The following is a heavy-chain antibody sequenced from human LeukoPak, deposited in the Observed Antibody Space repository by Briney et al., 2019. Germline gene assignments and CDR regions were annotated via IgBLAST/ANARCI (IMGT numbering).Heavy chain of an antibody. V-gene: IGHV1-2*02. CDR3: ARVEGYYYDSSGPNPWDYYGMDV. Sequence: ASVKVSCKASGYTFTGYYMHWVRQAPGQGLEWMGWINPNSGGTNYAQKFQGRVTMTRDTSISTAYMELSRLRSDDTAVYYCARVEGYYYDSSGPNPWDYYGMDVWGPGTTVTVSS. J-gene: IGHJ6*02. CDR2: INPNSGGT. CDR1: GYTFTGYY. D-gene: IGHD3-22*01.